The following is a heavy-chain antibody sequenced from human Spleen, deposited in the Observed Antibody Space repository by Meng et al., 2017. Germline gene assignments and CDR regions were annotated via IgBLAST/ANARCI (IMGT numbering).Heavy chain of an antibody. CDR3: ARDLQGYIYAFGY. D-gene: IGHD5-18*01. Sequence: QVQLQESGPGLVEPSQTLSLTCTVSSGPITSGDYSWSWIRQPPGKGLEWIGYIYYTGRTYYNPSLESRVTISVDTSKNQFSLKLSSVTAADTAMYYCARDLQGYIYAFGYWGQGTLVTVSS. J-gene: IGHJ4*02. V-gene: IGHV4-30-4*01. CDR1: SGPITSGDYS. CDR2: IYYTGRT.